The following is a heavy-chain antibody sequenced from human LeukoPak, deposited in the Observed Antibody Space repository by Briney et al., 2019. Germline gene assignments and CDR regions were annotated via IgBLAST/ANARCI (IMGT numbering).Heavy chain of an antibody. Sequence: SETLSLTCTVSGGSISSSSYYWGWIRQPPGKGLEWIGSIYYSGSTYYNPSLKSRVTISVDTSKNQFSPKLSSVTAADTAVYYCARAPERPYYDFWSGYFTGLQRDYYYYYMDVWGKGTTVTVSS. D-gene: IGHD3-3*01. J-gene: IGHJ6*03. CDR1: GGSISSSSYY. CDR2: IYYSGST. V-gene: IGHV4-39*07. CDR3: ARAPERPYYDFWSGYFTGLQRDYYYYYMDV.